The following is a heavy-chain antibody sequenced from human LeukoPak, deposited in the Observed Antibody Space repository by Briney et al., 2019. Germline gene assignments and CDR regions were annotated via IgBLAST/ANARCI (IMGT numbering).Heavy chain of an antibody. J-gene: IGHJ4*02. V-gene: IGHV4-59*01. CDR3: ASGGYCSSTSCPLDY. Sequence: PSETLSLTCTVSGGSISSYYWSWIRQPPGKGLEWIGYIYYSGSTNYNPSLKSRVTISVDTSKNQFSLKLSSVTAADTAVYYCASGGYCSSTSCPLDYWGQGTLVTVSS. CDR1: GGSISSYY. CDR2: IYYSGST. D-gene: IGHD2-2*01.